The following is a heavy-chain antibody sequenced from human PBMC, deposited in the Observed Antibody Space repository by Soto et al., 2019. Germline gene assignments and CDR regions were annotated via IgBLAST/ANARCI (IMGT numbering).Heavy chain of an antibody. V-gene: IGHV1-24*01. CDR1: GTPLTELS. CDR3: ATAGGYYDSSGYPNWFDP. CDR2: FDPEDGET. D-gene: IGHD3-22*01. J-gene: IGHJ5*02. Sequence: QVQLVQSGAEVKKPGAQVKVSAKVSGTPLTELSMPWVRQAPGKGLEGRGGFDPEDGETIYAQKFQGRVTMTEDTSTDTAYMELSSLRSEDTAVYYCATAGGYYDSSGYPNWFDPWGQGTLVTVSS.